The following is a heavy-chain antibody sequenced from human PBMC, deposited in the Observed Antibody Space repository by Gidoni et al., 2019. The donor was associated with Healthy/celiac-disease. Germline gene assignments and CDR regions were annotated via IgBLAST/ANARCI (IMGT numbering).Heavy chain of an antibody. CDR2: IYYSGST. Sequence: QLQLQESGPGLVKPSESLSLTCTVSGGPISSSSSYWGWIRQPPGKGLEWLGSIYYSGSTDYNPSRKSRVTISVDTSKNQFSLKLSSVTAADTAVYYCARQRGDYYDSSGYYWYFDLWGRGTLVTVSS. CDR3: ARQRGDYYDSSGYYWYFDL. J-gene: IGHJ2*01. V-gene: IGHV4-39*01. CDR1: GGPISSSSSY. D-gene: IGHD3-22*01.